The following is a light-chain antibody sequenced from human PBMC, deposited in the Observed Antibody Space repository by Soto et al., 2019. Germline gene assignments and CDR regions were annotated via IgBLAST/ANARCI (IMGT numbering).Light chain of an antibody. CDR1: QTLVYKDGDTY. CDR3: MQGTHWPYT. J-gene: IGKJ2*01. V-gene: IGKV2-30*01. Sequence: VVMTQSPLSLAVTLGQSASISCRSSQTLVYKDGDTYLNWFQQRPGQSPRRLIYKVSNRDSGVPDRVSGSGSDTDFTLKISRVEADDVGIYYCMQGTHWPYTFGQGTRLEIK. CDR2: KVS.